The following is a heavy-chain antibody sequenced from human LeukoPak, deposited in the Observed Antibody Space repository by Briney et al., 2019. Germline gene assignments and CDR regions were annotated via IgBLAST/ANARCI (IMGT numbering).Heavy chain of an antibody. CDR2: ISYDGSNK. D-gene: IGHD3-16*02. CDR1: GFTFSSYG. V-gene: IGHV3-30*03. J-gene: IGHJ4*02. Sequence: PGGSLRLSCAASGFTFSSYGMHWVRQAPGKGLEWVAVISYDGSNKYYADSVKGRFTISRDNSKNTLYLQMNSLRAEDTAVYYCATDRSSYDYVWGSYRPYYFDYWGQGTLVTVSS. CDR3: ATDRSSYDYVWGSYRPYYFDY.